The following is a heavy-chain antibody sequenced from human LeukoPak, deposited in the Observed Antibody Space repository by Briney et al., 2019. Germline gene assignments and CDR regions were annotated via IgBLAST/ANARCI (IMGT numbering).Heavy chain of an antibody. CDR1: GSTVRSYA. D-gene: IGHD2/OR15-2a*01. V-gene: IGHV3-30-3*01. J-gene: IGHJ3*02. Sequence: GRSLRPVYAVSGSTVRSYAMHCVRQAPGKGLEWVAVISYDGSNKDYADSVKGRFTISRDNSKNTLFLQMNSLRAEDMAVYYCGKELFNSSYIWGEGEMVTVSS. CDR2: ISYDGSNK. CDR3: GKELFNSSYI.